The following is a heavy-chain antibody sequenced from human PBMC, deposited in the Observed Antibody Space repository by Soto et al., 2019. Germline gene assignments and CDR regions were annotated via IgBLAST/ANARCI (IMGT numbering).Heavy chain of an antibody. J-gene: IGHJ4*02. Sequence: LSLTCAVSGYSISTGFNWGWIRQPPGKGLEWIGSIYHSGSTYYNLSLKSRVTISADTSKNQISLKLISVTAADTALYYCARDWGTGFYNFDSWGQGTLVTVSS. CDR3: ARDWGTGFYNFDS. CDR2: IYHSGST. V-gene: IGHV4-38-2*02. D-gene: IGHD6-19*01. CDR1: GYSISTGFN.